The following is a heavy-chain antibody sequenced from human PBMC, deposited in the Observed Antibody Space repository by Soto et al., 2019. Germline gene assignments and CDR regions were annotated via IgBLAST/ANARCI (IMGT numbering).Heavy chain of an antibody. Sequence: EVQLEESGGGLVQPGGSLRVSCTASEFTFSGYWMHWVRQAPGKGLVWVSRINEDGSSADYADSVRGRFTISRDNAKNTLFLQMNSLKTEDTAIYYCSRGSSGWPGVDYCGPGTLVTVSS. D-gene: IGHD6-19*01. CDR3: SRGSSGWPGVDY. CDR2: INEDGSSA. J-gene: IGHJ4*02. V-gene: IGHV3-74*01. CDR1: EFTFSGYW.